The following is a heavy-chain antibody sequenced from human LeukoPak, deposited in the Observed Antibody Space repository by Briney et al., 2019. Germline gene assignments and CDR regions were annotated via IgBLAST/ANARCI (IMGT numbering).Heavy chain of an antibody. CDR3: AELGITMIGGV. J-gene: IGHJ6*04. Sequence: GGSLRLSCAASGFTFSNYEMNWVRQAPGKGLEWLSYISGNGNTIYYADSVKGRLTISRDNAKNSLYLQMNSLRAEDTAVYYCAELGITMIGGVWGKGTTVTISS. CDR2: ISGNGNTI. D-gene: IGHD3-10*02. CDR1: GFTFSNYE. V-gene: IGHV3-48*03.